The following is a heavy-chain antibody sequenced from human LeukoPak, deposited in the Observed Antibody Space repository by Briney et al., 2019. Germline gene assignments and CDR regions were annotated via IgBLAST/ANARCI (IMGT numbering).Heavy chain of an antibody. Sequence: PGGSLRLSCAASGFTFSSYTMNWVHQAPGKGLEWVSSITSSSSYIYYADSVKGRFTISRDNAKNSLCLQMNSLRDEDTAVYYCARDPYSGNYGDYYYYMDVWGKGTTVTISS. CDR2: ITSSSSYI. CDR3: ARDPYSGNYGDYYYYMDV. V-gene: IGHV3-21*01. CDR1: GFTFSSYT. D-gene: IGHD1-26*01. J-gene: IGHJ6*03.